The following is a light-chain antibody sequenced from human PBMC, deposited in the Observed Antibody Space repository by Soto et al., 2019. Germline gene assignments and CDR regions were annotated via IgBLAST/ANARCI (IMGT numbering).Light chain of an antibody. V-gene: IGLV4-69*01. CDR3: QTWGTGKV. CDR1: SGHSSYA. Sequence: QPVLTQSPSASASLGASVKLTCTLSSGHSSYAIAWHQQQPEKGARYLMKLNSDGSHSKGDGIPDRFSGSSSGAERYLTISSHQYEDEADYYCQTWGTGKVFGGGTKLTVL. J-gene: IGLJ2*01. CDR2: LNSDGSH.